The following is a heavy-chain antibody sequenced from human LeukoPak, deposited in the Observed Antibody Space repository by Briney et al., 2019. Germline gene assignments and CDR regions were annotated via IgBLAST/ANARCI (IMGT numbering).Heavy chain of an antibody. Sequence: GESLKISCKGSGYSFTSYWIGWVRQMPGKGLEWMGIIYPGDSDTRYSPSFQGQVTIPADKSIGTAYLQWSSLKASDTAMYYCASKGCSGGICLQDAFDMWGQGTVVTVSS. V-gene: IGHV5-51*01. J-gene: IGHJ3*02. D-gene: IGHD2-15*01. CDR3: ASKGCSGGICLQDAFDM. CDR2: IYPGDSDT. CDR1: GYSFTSYW.